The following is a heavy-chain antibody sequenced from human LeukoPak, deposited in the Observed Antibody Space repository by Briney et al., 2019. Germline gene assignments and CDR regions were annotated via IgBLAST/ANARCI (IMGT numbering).Heavy chain of an antibody. Sequence: NPGGSLRLSCAASGFTFSSQNMNCARQAPGKGLEWVAYISTSGDSTKYADSVEGRFTISRDNAENSLYLLMNSLRVEDTAVYYCVKNGWLDYWGQGILVTVSS. D-gene: IGHD6-19*01. CDR2: ISTSGDST. V-gene: IGHV3-21*06. CDR3: VKNGWLDY. J-gene: IGHJ4*02. CDR1: GFTFSSQN.